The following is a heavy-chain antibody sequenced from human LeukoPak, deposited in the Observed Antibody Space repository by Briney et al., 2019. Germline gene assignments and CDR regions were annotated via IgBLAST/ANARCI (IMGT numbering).Heavy chain of an antibody. J-gene: IGHJ6*03. CDR1: GYSISSGYY. Sequence: SETLSLTCAVSGYSISSGYYWGWFRQPPGEGLEWIGSVYYSGTTYYNPALESRVTISLDTSKNQFSLKVSPLTAADTAVYYCARDGPYRITNMDVWGKGTTVTVSS. CDR3: ARDGPYRITNMDV. CDR2: VYYSGTT. V-gene: IGHV4-38-2*02.